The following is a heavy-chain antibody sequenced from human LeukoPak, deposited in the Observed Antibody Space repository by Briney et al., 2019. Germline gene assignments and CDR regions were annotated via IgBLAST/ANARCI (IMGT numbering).Heavy chain of an antibody. J-gene: IGHJ4*02. CDR2: IHHSGRS. D-gene: IGHD3-10*01. CDR1: ADSLSSGGHY. V-gene: IGHV4-31*03. Sequence: SQTLSLTCTVSADSLSSGGHYWAWIRQFPGKGLESISFIHHSGRSRHNPSLKDRVAISVDASRKQFALKLSSVTAADTAMYYCARGGNRFGGFYFDYWGQGTLVTVSS. CDR3: ARGGNRFGGFYFDY.